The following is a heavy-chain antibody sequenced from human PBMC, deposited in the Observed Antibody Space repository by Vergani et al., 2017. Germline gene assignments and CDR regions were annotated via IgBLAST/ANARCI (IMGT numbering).Heavy chain of an antibody. CDR1: GYTFTGYY. J-gene: IGHJ4*02. Sequence: QVQLVQSGAEVKKPGASVKVSCKASGYTFTGYYMHWVRQAPGQGLEWMGWINPNSGGTNYAQKFQGRVTMTRDTSISTAYMELSRLRSDDTAVYYCARGALGNYYDSSGISDYWGQGTLVTVSS. V-gene: IGHV1-2*02. CDR3: ARGALGNYYDSSGISDY. D-gene: IGHD3-22*01. CDR2: INPNSGGT.